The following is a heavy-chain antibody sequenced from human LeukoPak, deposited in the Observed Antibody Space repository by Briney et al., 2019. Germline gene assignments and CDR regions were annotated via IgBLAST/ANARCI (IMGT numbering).Heavy chain of an antibody. D-gene: IGHD6-19*01. CDR3: ASHSSGWYRLQH. V-gene: IGHV1-46*01. Sequence: ASVKVSCKASGYTFTSYYMHWVRQAPGQGLEWMGIINPNGGSTSYAQKFQGRVTMTRDTSTSTVYMELSSLRSEDTAVYYCASHSSGWYRLQHWGQGTLVTVSS. J-gene: IGHJ1*01. CDR1: GYTFTSYY. CDR2: INPNGGST.